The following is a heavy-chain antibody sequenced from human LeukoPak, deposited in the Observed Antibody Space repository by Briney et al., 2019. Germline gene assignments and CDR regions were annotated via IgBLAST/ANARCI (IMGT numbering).Heavy chain of an antibody. CDR3: AKDRLPLSSAYYYVPFDY. J-gene: IGHJ4*02. V-gene: IGHV3-23*01. CDR2: ISASGGYT. CDR1: GFTFSSYA. D-gene: IGHD3-22*01. Sequence: GGSLRLSCAASGFTFSSYAMNWVRQAPGKGLECVSGISASGGYTYYADSVKGRFTISRDNSKNTLYLQMNSLRVEDTAVYYCAKDRLPLSSAYYYVPFDYWGQGTLVTVSS.